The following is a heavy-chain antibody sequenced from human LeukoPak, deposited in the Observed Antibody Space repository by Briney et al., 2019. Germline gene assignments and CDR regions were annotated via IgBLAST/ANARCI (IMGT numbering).Heavy chain of an antibody. CDR2: INPSGGST. Sequence: ASVKVSCKASGYTFTSYYMHWVRQAPGQGLEWMGIINPSGGSTSYAQKFQGRVTMTRDTSTSTVYMELSSLRSEDTAVYYCARSELRQTRWYYYDSSGPNWFDPWGQGTLVTVSS. V-gene: IGHV1-46*01. CDR1: GYTFTSYY. CDR3: ARSELRQTRWYYYDSSGPNWFDP. J-gene: IGHJ5*02. D-gene: IGHD3-22*01.